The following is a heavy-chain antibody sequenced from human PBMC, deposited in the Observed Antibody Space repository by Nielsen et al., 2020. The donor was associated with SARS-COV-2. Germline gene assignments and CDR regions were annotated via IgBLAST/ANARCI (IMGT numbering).Heavy chain of an antibody. Sequence: ASVKVSCKASGYTFNDYYIHWVRQAPGQGLEWMGRINPYSGGTHYAQKFHGTVTMTRDASISTVYMELTSDDTAVYYCARARATIFGLVMSYGMDVWGQVTTVAFSS. J-gene: IGHJ6*02. V-gene: IGHV1-2*06. CDR1: GYTFNDYY. D-gene: IGHD3/OR15-3a*01. CDR3: ARARATIFGLVMSYGMDV. CDR2: INPYSGGT.